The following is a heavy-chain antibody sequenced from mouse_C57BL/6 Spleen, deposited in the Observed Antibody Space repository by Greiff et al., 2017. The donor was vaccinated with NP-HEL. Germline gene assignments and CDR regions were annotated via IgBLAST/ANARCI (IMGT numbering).Heavy chain of an antibody. CDR1: GFTFTDYY. Sequence: EVKLMESGGGLVQPGGSLSLSCAASGFTFTDYYMSWVRQPPGKALEWLGFIRNKANGYTKEYSASVKGRFTISRDKSQSILYLQMNALRAEDSATYYCARSIWYFDVWGTGTTVTVSS. CDR2: IRNKANGYTK. CDR3: ARSIWYFDV. V-gene: IGHV7-3*01. J-gene: IGHJ1*03.